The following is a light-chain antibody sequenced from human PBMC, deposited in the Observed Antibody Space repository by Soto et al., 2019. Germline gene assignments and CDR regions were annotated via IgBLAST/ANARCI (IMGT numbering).Light chain of an antibody. CDR2: VAS. CDR1: QVSISY. CDR3: QQTHSVPYT. Sequence: DIQMTQSPSSLSASVGDRVTITCRSSQVSISYVSWYQQRPGQAPKLLVIVASTLRTGVPSRFSASGSGTDFALSISNLQPEDLASYYCQQTHSVPYTFGQGTRLEI. V-gene: IGKV1-39*01. J-gene: IGKJ2*01.